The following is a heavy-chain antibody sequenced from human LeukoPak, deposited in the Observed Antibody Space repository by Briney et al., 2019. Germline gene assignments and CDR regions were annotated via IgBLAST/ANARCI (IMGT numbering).Heavy chain of an antibody. CDR1: GFTFSDYY. CDR2: ISSSGITI. CDR3: ARDYPIAYPNWFDP. V-gene: IGHV3-11*01. J-gene: IGHJ5*02. D-gene: IGHD2-15*01. Sequence: GGSLRLSCAASGFTFSDYYMSWIRQAPGKGLEWVSYISSSGITIYYADSVKGRFTISRDNAKNSLYLPMNSLRAEDTAVYYCARDYPIAYPNWFDPWGQGTLVTVSS.